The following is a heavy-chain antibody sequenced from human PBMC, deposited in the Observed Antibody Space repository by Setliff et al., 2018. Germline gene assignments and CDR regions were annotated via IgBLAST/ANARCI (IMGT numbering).Heavy chain of an antibody. CDR1: GGSISSYY. D-gene: IGHD1-7*01. Sequence: SETLSLTCTVSGGSISSYYWSWIRQPPGKGLEWIGYIYYSGSTNYNPSLKSRVTISVETSKNQFSLKLSSVTAADTAVYYCARFITGTTGFDPWGQGTLVTVSS. CDR3: ARFITGTTGFDP. CDR2: IYYSGST. V-gene: IGHV4-59*01. J-gene: IGHJ5*02.